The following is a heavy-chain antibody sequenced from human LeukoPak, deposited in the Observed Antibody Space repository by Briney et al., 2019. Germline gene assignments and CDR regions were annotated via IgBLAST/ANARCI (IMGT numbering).Heavy chain of an antibody. CDR2: IYYSGST. D-gene: IGHD2-2*03. V-gene: IGHV4-39*01. CDR1: GGSISSTTSY. CDR3: ARHGSTDYFDY. J-gene: IGHJ4*02. Sequence: PSETLSLTCAVSGGSISSTTSYWGWIRLPPGKGLEWIGRIYYSGSTFYNPSLKSRVTISVDTSKNQLSLRLSSVTAADTAVYYCARHGSTDYFDYWGQGTLVTVSS.